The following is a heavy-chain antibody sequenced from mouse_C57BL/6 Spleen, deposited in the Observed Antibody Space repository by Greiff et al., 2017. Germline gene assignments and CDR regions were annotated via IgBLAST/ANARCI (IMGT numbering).Heavy chain of an antibody. D-gene: IGHD2-3*01. J-gene: IGHJ2*01. CDR2: IDPSDSYT. CDR1: GYTFTSYW. Sequence: QVQLQQPGAELVRPGTSVKLSCKASGYTFTSYWMHWVKQRPGQGLEWIGVIDPSDSYTNYNQKFKGKATLTVDTSSSPAYMQLSSLTSEDSAVYYCAREEVTTLNYWGQGTTLTVSS. V-gene: IGHV1-59*01. CDR3: AREEVTTLNY.